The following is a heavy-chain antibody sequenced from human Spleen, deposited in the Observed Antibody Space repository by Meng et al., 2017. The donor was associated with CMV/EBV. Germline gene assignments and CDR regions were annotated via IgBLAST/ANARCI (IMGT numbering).Heavy chain of an antibody. CDR2: IYYSGST. V-gene: IGHV4-30-4*01. Sequence: HVHVQEAGPGLSNPSQTLSLTFTVSGGSISSGAYYWRWIRQHPGKGLEWIGYIYYSGSTYYNPSLKCRVTISVDTSKNQFSLKLSSVTAADTAVYYCARDYRGIAEDYGDYIGQGTLVTVSS. CDR1: GGSISSGAYY. D-gene: IGHD1-26*01. J-gene: IGHJ4*02. CDR3: ARDYRGIAEDYGDY.